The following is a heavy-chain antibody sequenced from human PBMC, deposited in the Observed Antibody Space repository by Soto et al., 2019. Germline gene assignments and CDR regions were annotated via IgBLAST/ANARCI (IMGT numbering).Heavy chain of an antibody. Sequence: GGSLRLSCAASGFTFSSYAMSWVRQAPGKGLEWVSAISGSGGSTYHADSVKGRFTISRDNSKNTLYLQMNSLRAEDTAVYYCVKGSASGSPYYFDCCGQGALVTVSS. CDR3: VKGSASGSPYYFDC. CDR2: ISGSGGST. V-gene: IGHV3-23*01. J-gene: IGHJ4*02. D-gene: IGHD6-25*01. CDR1: GFTFSSYA.